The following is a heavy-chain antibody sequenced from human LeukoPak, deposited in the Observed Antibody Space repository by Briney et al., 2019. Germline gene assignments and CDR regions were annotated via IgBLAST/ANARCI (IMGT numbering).Heavy chain of an antibody. CDR1: GYTFTTYG. D-gene: IGHD3-16*02. J-gene: IGHJ4*02. V-gene: IGHV1-18*01. CDR2: INTYNGHP. CDR3: ARALFDYVWGSYRYTD. Sequence: ASVKVSCKASGYTFTTYGIDWVRQAPGQGLEWMGWINTYNGHPEYAREVHHRVTMTTDTSTSTAYMELSSLRSEDTAVYYCARALFDYVWGSYRYTDWGQGTLVTVSS.